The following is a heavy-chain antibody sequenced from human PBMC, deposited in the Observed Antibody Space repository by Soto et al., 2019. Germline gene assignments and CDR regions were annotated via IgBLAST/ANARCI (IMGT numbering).Heavy chain of an antibody. CDR3: AKAVSARCSGGGTCWSFDN. D-gene: IGHD2-15*01. CDR2: ISGSGGTT. CDR1: GFTFSSYA. Sequence: EVQLLESGGDLVQPGWSLRLSCATSGFTFSSYAMSWVRQAPGKGLEWVSTISGSGGTTYYADSVKGRFTISRDNSXKXLXXQMNNLGAEDTAAYYCAKAVSARCSGGGTCWSFDNWGQGTLVTVSS. J-gene: IGHJ4*02. V-gene: IGHV3-23*01.